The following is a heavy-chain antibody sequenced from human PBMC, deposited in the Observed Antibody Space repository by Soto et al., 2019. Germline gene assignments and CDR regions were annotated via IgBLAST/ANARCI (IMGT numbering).Heavy chain of an antibody. D-gene: IGHD3-10*01. CDR2: IYYSGST. J-gene: IGHJ4*02. CDR1: GGSISSYY. Sequence: PSETLSLTCTVSGGSISSYYWSWIRQPPGKGLEWIGYIYYSGSTNYNPSLKSRVTISVDTSKNQFSLKLSSVTAADTAVYYCARNYGSGSYRTIDYWGQGTLVTVSS. V-gene: IGHV4-59*12. CDR3: ARNYGSGSYRTIDY.